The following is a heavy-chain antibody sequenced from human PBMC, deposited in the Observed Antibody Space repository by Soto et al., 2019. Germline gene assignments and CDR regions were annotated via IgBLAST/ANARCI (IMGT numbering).Heavy chain of an antibody. V-gene: IGHV5-51*01. CDR3: VVQQKLPWVNA. Sequence: GESLKISCNGSGYTFSGYWIGWVRQMSGKGLEWMGIIYPGDSDARYSPSFQGQVTISADESITTAYLQWDSLKASDTAIYYCVVQQKLPWVNAWGQGTLVTVS. D-gene: IGHD1-1*01. J-gene: IGHJ5*02. CDR1: GYTFSGYW. CDR2: IYPGDSDA.